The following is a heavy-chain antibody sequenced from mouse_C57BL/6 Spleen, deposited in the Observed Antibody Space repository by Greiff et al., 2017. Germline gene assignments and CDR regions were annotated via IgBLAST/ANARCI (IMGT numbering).Heavy chain of an antibody. Sequence: VQLQQSGAELVKPGASVKISCKASGYAFSSYWMNWVKQRPGKGLEWIGQIYPGDGDTNYNGKFKGKATLTADKSSSTAYMQLSSLTSEDSAVYFCARALYGSSSFAYWGQGTLVTVSA. CDR1: GYAFSSYW. CDR2: IYPGDGDT. CDR3: ARALYGSSSFAY. D-gene: IGHD1-1*01. J-gene: IGHJ3*01. V-gene: IGHV1-80*01.